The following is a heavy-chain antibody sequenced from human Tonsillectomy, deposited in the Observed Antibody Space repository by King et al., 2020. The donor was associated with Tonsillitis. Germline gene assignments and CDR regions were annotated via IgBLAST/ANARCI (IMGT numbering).Heavy chain of an antibody. D-gene: IGHD7-27*01. J-gene: IGHJ2*01. CDR3: ARRKSNWDWYFDL. CDR2: IYYSGST. CDR1: GGSISSSSYY. Sequence: LQLQESGPGLVKPSETLSLTCTVSGGSISSSSYYWGWIRQPPGMGLEWIGSIYYSGSTYYNPSLKSRVTISVDTSKNQFSLKLSSVTAADTAVYYCARRKSNWDWYFDLWGRGTLVTVSS. V-gene: IGHV4-39*07.